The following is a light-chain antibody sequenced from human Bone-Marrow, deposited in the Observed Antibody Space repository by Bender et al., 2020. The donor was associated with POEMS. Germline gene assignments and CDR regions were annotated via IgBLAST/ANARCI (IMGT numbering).Light chain of an antibody. Sequence: SYELTQPPSVSVSPGQTASITCSGDKLGDKYVSWYQQKPGQSPVLVIYQDAKRPSGIPERFSGSNSGDTATLTISGTQAMDEADYYCQTWDNTTAVFGGGTKLTVL. J-gene: IGLJ2*01. CDR2: QDA. V-gene: IGLV3-1*01. CDR3: QTWDNTTAV. CDR1: KLGDKY.